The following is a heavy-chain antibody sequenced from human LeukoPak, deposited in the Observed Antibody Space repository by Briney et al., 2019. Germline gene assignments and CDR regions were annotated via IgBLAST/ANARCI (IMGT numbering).Heavy chain of an antibody. V-gene: IGHV1-8*01. D-gene: IGHD1-14*01. CDR2: MNPNSGNT. CDR3: AREPLRTEHIDY. J-gene: IGHJ4*02. CDR1: GYTFTSYD. Sequence: ASVKVSCKASGYTFTSYDINWVRQATGQGLEWMGWMNPNSGNTGYAQKFQGRVTMTRDTSTRTAYMELSSLTSEGSAVYYCAREPLRTEHIDYWGQGTLVTVSS.